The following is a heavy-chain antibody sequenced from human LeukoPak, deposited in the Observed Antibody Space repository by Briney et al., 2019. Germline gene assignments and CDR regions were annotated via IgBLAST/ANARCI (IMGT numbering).Heavy chain of an antibody. CDR1: GRSISSYY. CDR3: ARVRGGWYLDL. J-gene: IGHJ2*01. Sequence: TSETLSLTCTVSGRSISSYYWSWIRQPPGKGLEWIGSLYYSGNTNYNPSLKGRITVSVDTSKNQFSVKLSSVTAADTALYYCARVRGGWYLDLWGRGILVTVSS. D-gene: IGHD3-10*01. CDR2: LYYSGNT. V-gene: IGHV4-59*01.